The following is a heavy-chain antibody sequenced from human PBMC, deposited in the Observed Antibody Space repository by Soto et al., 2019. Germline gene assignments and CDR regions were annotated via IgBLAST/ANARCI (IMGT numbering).Heavy chain of an antibody. CDR3: ARTYYDFWSGPKPLNSFDY. J-gene: IGHJ4*02. CDR1: GYTFTSYG. CDR2: ISAYNGNT. V-gene: IGHV1-18*01. Sequence: QVQLVQSGAEVKKPGASVKVSCKASGYTFTSYGISWVRQAPGQGLEWMGWISAYNGNTNYAQKLQGRVTMTTDTSTSTAYMELRSLRSDDTAVYYCARTYYDFWSGPKPLNSFDYWGQGTLVTVSS. D-gene: IGHD3-3*01.